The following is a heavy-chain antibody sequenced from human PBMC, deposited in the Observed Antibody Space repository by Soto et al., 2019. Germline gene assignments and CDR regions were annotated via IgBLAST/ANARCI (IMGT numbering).Heavy chain of an antibody. CDR2: ISAYNGNT. CDR1: GYTFTSYG. J-gene: IGHJ4*02. V-gene: IGHV1-18*01. Sequence: QVQLVQSGAEVKKPGASVKVSCKASGYTFTSYGISWVRQAPGQGLEWMGWISAYNGNTNYAQKLQGRVTMTTDTSTSTAYRELRSLRSDDTAVYYCARSRRPSQWFDYFDYWGQGTLVTVSS. CDR3: ARSRRPSQWFDYFDY. D-gene: IGHD3-10*01.